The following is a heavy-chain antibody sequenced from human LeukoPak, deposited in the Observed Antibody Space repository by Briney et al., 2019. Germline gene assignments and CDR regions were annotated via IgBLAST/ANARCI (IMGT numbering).Heavy chain of an antibody. J-gene: IGHJ4*02. CDR2: IYYSGST. CDR3: ARDGAYDFWSGYHPGYFDY. D-gene: IGHD3-3*01. V-gene: IGHV4-59*01. CDR1: GGSIGSYY. Sequence: PSETLFLTCTVSGGSIGSYYWSWLRQPPGKGLEWIGYIYYSGSTNYNPSLKSRVTISVDTSKNQFSLKLSSVTAADTAVYYCARDGAYDFWSGYHPGYFDYWGQGTLVTVSS.